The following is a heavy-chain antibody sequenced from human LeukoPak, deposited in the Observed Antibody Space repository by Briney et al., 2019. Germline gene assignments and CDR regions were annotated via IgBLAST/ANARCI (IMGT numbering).Heavy chain of an antibody. D-gene: IGHD3-10*01. CDR1: GFTFSSYG. CDR3: AYYGSGSYYLSYFDY. CDR2: ISYDGSNK. V-gene: IGHV3-30*03. J-gene: IGHJ4*02. Sequence: PGGSLRLSCAASGFTFSSYGMHWVRQAPGKGLEWVAVISYDGSNKYYADSVKGRFTISGDNSKNTLYLQMNSLRAEDTAVYYCAYYGSGSYYLSYFDYWGQGTLVTVSS.